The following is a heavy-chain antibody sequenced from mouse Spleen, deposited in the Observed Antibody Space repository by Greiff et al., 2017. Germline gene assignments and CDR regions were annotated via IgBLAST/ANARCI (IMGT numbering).Heavy chain of an antibody. D-gene: IGHD2-2*01. Sequence: EVQLQQSGPELVKPGASVKISCKASGYSFTGYYMNWVKQSPEKSLEWIGEINPSTGGTTYNQKFKAKATLTVDKSSSTAYMQLKSLTSEDSAVYYCARGRLRLRGDYWGQGTTLTVSS. CDR2: INPSTGGT. J-gene: IGHJ2*01. V-gene: IGHV1-42*01. CDR3: ARGRLRLRGDY. CDR1: GYSFTGYY.